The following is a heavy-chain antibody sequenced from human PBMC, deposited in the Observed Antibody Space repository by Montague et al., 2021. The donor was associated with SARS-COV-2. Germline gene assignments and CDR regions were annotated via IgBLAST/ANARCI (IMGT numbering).Heavy chain of an antibody. Sequence: SETLSLTCTVSGGSISSYYWSWIRQPPGKGLEWIGYIYYSGSTKSNPTLKSRVTITVATSKNKFSLNLSSVTAADPAVYYCERDFDYWGQGTLVTVSS. CDR1: GGSISSYY. CDR3: ERDFDY. V-gene: IGHV4-59*13. CDR2: IYYSGST. J-gene: IGHJ4*02.